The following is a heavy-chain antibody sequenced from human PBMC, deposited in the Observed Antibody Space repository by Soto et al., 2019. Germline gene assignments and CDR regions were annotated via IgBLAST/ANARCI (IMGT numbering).Heavy chain of an antibody. CDR3: GASTTGGLYYYMDV. Sequence: FETLSPPRSVSGGLLLCGSYYRGLTRQPPGKGLEWIGSFFHTGGTFYNPSLNSRVTISVDTSKNQFSLRLTSVTAADTAVYFCGASTTGGLYYYMDVWGKGATVTVSS. J-gene: IGHJ6*03. CDR2: FFHTGGT. V-gene: IGHV4-39*01. D-gene: IGHD1-1*01. CDR1: GGLLLCGSYY.